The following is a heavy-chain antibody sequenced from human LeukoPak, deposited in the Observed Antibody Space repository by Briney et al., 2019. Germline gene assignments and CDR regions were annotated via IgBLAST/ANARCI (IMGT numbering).Heavy chain of an antibody. V-gene: IGHV1-18*01. CDR3: ARDPGFRLGIHFDY. D-gene: IGHD7-27*01. CDR2: ISAYNGNT. Sequence: GSSVKVSCKASGYTLTSYGISWVRQAPGQGLEWIGWISAYNGNTNYAQKLQGRVTMTTDTSTSTAYMELRSLRSDDTAVYYCARDPGFRLGIHFDYWGQGTLVTVSS. CDR1: GYTLTSYG. J-gene: IGHJ4*02.